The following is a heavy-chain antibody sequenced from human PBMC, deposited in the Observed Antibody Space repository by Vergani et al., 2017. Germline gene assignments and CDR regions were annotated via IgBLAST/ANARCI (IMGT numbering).Heavy chain of an antibody. CDR2: INTNTGNP. Sequence: QVQLVQSGSELKKPGASVKVSCKASGYTFTSYAMNWVRQAPGQGLEWMGWINTNTGNPTYAQGFTGRFVFSLDTSVSTAYLQICSLKAEDTAVYYCARDRFNMITFGGVIVPRPTNWFDPWGQGTLVTVSS. D-gene: IGHD3-16*02. V-gene: IGHV7-4-1*01. J-gene: IGHJ5*02. CDR3: ARDRFNMITFGGVIVPRPTNWFDP. CDR1: GYTFTSYA.